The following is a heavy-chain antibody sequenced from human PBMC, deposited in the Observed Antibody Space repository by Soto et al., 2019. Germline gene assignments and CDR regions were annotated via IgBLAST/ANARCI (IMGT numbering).Heavy chain of an antibody. V-gene: IGHV4-59*01. CDR1: GGSISSYY. Sequence: SETLSLTCTVSGGSISSYYWSWIRQPPGKGLDWIGYIYYSGSTNYNPSLKSRVTISVDTSKNQFSLKLSSVTAADTAVYYCASCPASGSYYWDYYYYGMDVWGQGTTVTVSS. CDR2: IYYSGST. J-gene: IGHJ6*02. D-gene: IGHD3-10*01. CDR3: ASCPASGSYYWDYYYYGMDV.